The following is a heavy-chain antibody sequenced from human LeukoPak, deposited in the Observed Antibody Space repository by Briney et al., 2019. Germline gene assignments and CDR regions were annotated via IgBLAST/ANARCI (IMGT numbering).Heavy chain of an antibody. D-gene: IGHD6-13*01. CDR2: TYYRSKWYN. V-gene: IGHV6-1*01. CDR3: TGDRGVEAAVFFDY. Sequence: SQTLSLTCAISGDNVSSNSATWNWIRQSPSRGLEWLGRTYYRSKWYNDYAVSVKSRITIIPDTSKNQFSLQLNSVTPDDTALYYCTGDRGVEAAVFFDYWGLGTLVTVSS. CDR1: GDNVSSNSAT. J-gene: IGHJ4*02.